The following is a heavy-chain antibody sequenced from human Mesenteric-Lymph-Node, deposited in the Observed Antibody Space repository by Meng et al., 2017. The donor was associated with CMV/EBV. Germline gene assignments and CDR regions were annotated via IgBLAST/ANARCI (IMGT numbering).Heavy chain of an antibody. CDR1: GGSISSYY. CDR3: ARGGVGATPFAFDI. Sequence: SETLSLTCTVSGGSISSYYWSWIRQPPGKGLEGIGSIYHSGSTYYNPSLKSRVTISVDTSKNQFSLKLSSVTAADTAVYYCARGGVGATPFAFDIWGQGTMVTVSS. CDR2: IYHSGST. V-gene: IGHV4-38-2*02. J-gene: IGHJ3*02. D-gene: IGHD1-26*01.